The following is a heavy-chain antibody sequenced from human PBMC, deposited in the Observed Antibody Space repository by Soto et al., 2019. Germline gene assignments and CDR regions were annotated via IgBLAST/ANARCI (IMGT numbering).Heavy chain of an antibody. CDR3: AKDGAGPFDI. Sequence: GGSLRLSCAASGSTFTNYVMSWVRQAPGKGLEWVSLISGSGGNTYYADSVKGRFTISRDNSKNTLYLHMNSLRAEDTAVYYCAKDGAGPFDIWGQGTTVTVSS. D-gene: IGHD1-26*01. CDR2: ISGSGGNT. J-gene: IGHJ3*02. V-gene: IGHV3-23*01. CDR1: GSTFTNYV.